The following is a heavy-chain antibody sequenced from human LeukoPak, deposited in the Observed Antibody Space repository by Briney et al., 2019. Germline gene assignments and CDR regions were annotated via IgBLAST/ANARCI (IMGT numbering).Heavy chain of an antibody. CDR3: ARSGYCSSATCYTRDDAFDI. V-gene: IGHV4-34*01. CDR2: INHSGST. D-gene: IGHD2-2*02. Sequence: SETLSLTCAVYGGSLSGYYWTWIRHSPGKGLEWIGEINHSGSTDYNPSLRSRVTISVDTSKNQFSLKLSSVTAADTAVYYCARSGYCSSATCYTRDDAFDIWGQGTMVTVSS. J-gene: IGHJ3*02. CDR1: GGSLSGYY.